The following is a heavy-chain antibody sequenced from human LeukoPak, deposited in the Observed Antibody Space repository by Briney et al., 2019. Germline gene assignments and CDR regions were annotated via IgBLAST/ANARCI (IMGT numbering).Heavy chain of an antibody. CDR3: ARGVLSGYNSGWYHDY. V-gene: IGHV4-38-2*01. Sequence: SETLSLTCAVSGYSISSGYYWGWIQQPPGKGLEWIGIIYHSGSTFYNPFLKSRLTISVDTSKKQFSLKLNSVTAADTAVYYCARGVLSGYNSGWYHDYWGQGTLVTVSS. CDR1: GYSISSGYY. CDR2: IYHSGST. D-gene: IGHD6-19*01. J-gene: IGHJ4*02.